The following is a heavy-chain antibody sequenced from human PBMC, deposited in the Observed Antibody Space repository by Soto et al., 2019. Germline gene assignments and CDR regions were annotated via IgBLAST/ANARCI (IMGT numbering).Heavy chain of an antibody. CDR2: ISSSSSYI. D-gene: IGHD2-2*01. V-gene: IGHV3-21*01. CDR1: GFTFSSYS. J-gene: IGHJ3*02. Sequence: EVQLVESGGGLVKPGGSLRLPCAASGFTFSSYSMNWVRQAPGKGLEWVSSISSSSSYIYYADSVKGRFTISRDNAKNSLYLQMNSLRGEDTAVYYCARSYCSSTSCYYDAFDIWGQGTMVTVSS. CDR3: ARSYCSSTSCYYDAFDI.